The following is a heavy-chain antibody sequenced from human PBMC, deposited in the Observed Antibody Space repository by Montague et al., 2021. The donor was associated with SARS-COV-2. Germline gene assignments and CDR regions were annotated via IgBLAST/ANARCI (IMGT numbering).Heavy chain of an antibody. CDR1: GDSVSRHSAA. Sequence: CAISGDSVSRHSAAWKWIRHSPSGRLEWLGRTYYRSKWYTDYAPSVKTRITITPDTSNNQFSLHLNSVTPGDTAVYYCAREGTVPGPRGIYFDDWGQGTLVTVSS. D-gene: IGHD1-1*01. J-gene: IGHJ4*02. V-gene: IGHV6-1*01. CDR3: AREGTVPGPRGIYFDD. CDR2: TYYRSKWYT.